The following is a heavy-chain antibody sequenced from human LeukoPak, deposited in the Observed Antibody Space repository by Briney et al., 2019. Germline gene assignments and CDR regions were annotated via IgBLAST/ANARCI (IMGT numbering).Heavy chain of an antibody. V-gene: IGHV3-23*01. Sequence: PGRSLRLSCAASGFTFSSYAMSWVRQAPGKGLEWVSTISGSGGSTYYADSVKGRFTISRDNSKNTLFLQMNSLRAEDTAVYYCARNHNLLGCCRSTSCYKAFDIWGQGTMVTVFS. D-gene: IGHD2-2*02. CDR1: GFTFSSYA. J-gene: IGHJ3*02. CDR3: ARNHNLLGCCRSTSCYKAFDI. CDR2: ISGSGGST.